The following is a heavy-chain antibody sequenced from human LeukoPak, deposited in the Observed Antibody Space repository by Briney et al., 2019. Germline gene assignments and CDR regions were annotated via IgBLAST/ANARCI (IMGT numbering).Heavy chain of an antibody. J-gene: IGHJ4*02. CDR1: GFTFSSYA. CDR2: ISYDGSNK. CDR3: ARDIGYSGYDYHPNFDY. D-gene: IGHD5-12*01. Sequence: GGSLRLSCAASGFTFSSYAMHWVRQAPGKGLGWVAVISYDGSNKYYADSVKGRFTISRDNSKNTLYLQMNSLRAEDTAVYYCARDIGYSGYDYHPNFDYWGQGTLVTVSS. V-gene: IGHV3-30-3*01.